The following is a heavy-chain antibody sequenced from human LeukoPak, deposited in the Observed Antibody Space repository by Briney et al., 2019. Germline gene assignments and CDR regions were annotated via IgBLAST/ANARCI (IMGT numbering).Heavy chain of an antibody. CDR3: ARGPNYYDSSGFHYRD. Sequence: ASVKVSCKVSGYTLTELSMHWVRQAPGKGLEWMGGFDPEDGETIYAQKFQGRVTMTEDTSTDTAYMELSSLTSDDTAVYYCARGPNYYDSSGFHYRDWGQGTLVTVSS. J-gene: IGHJ4*02. CDR2: FDPEDGET. D-gene: IGHD3-22*01. CDR1: GYTLTELS. V-gene: IGHV1-24*01.